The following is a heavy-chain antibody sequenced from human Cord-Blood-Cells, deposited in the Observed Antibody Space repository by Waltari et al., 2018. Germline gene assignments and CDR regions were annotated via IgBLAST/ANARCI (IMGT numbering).Heavy chain of an antibody. CDR3: ARGEGIVEAFDI. CDR2: IYYSGST. CDR1: GGSISSGDYS. Sequence: QVQLQESGPGLVKPSQTLSLTCTVSGGSISSGDYSWGWIRQPPGKGLEWIGYIYYSGSTYYNPSLKSRVTISVDTSKNQFSLKLSSVTAADTAVYYCARGEGIVEAFDIWGQGTMVTVSS. D-gene: IGHD1-1*01. V-gene: IGHV4-30-4*01. J-gene: IGHJ3*02.